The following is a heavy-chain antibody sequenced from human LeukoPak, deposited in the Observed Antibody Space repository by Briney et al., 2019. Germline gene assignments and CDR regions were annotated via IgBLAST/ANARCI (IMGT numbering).Heavy chain of an antibody. CDR3: ARGRDGYNYGY. J-gene: IGHJ4*02. CDR1: GFTFSSYS. V-gene: IGHV3-48*04. D-gene: IGHD5-24*01. CDR2: ISSSSSTI. Sequence: GGSLRLSCAASGFTFSSYSMNWVRQAPGKGLEWVSYISSSSSTIYYADSVKGRFTISRDNAKNSLYLQMNSLRAEDTAVYYCARGRDGYNYGYWGQGTLVTVSS.